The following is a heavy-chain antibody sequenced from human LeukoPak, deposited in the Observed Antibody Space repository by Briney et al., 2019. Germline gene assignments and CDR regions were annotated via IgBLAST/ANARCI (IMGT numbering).Heavy chain of an antibody. V-gene: IGHV3-9*01. CDR1: GFTFDDYA. Sequence: GGSLRLSCAASGFTFDDYAMHWVRQAPGKGLEWVSGISWNSGSIGYADSVKGRFTISRDNAKNSLYLQMNSLRAEDTAVYYCATQTCGGDCYPFDYWGQGTLVTVSS. D-gene: IGHD2-21*02. J-gene: IGHJ4*02. CDR3: ATQTCGGDCYPFDY. CDR2: ISWNSGSI.